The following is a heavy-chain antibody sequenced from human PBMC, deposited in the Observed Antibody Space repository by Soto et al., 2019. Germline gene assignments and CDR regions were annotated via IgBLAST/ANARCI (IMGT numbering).Heavy chain of an antibody. V-gene: IGHV4-30-4*01. CDR1: GGSISSGDYY. J-gene: IGHJ4*02. CDR3: ARAGATVTDQHFDY. Sequence: LSLTCTVSGGSISSGDYYWSWIRQPPGKGLEWIGYIYYSGSTYYNPSLKSRVTISVDTSKNQFSLKLSSVTAADTAVYYCARAGATVTDQHFDYWGQGTLVTVSS. D-gene: IGHD4-17*01. CDR2: IYYSGST.